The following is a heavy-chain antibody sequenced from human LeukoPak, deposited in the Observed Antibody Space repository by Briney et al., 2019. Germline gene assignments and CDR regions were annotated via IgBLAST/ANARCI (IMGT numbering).Heavy chain of an antibody. J-gene: IGHJ6*04. V-gene: IGHV1-69*05. CDR3: ARPRGDILTGYPTPRNLWRMDV. CDR1: GGIFRRYA. D-gene: IGHD3-9*01. Sequence: ASVKVSCKASGGIFRRYAISWVRQAPGQGLEWMGGIIPIFGTANYAQKFQGRVTITTDESTSTAYMELSSLRSEDTAVYYCARPRGDILTGYPTPRNLWRMDVWGKGTTVTVSS. CDR2: IIPIFGTA.